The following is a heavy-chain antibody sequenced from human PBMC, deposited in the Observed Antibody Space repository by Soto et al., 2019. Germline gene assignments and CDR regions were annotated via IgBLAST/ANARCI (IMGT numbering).Heavy chain of an antibody. V-gene: IGHV4-31*03. Sequence: SETLSLTCTVSGGSISSGGYYWSWIRQHPGKDLEWIGYIYYSGSTYYNPSLKSRVTISVDTSKNQFSLKLSSVTAADTAVYYCARVCGGDCHYGMDVWGQGTTVT. J-gene: IGHJ6*02. CDR3: ARVCGGDCHYGMDV. CDR1: GGSISSGGYY. CDR2: IYYSGST. D-gene: IGHD2-21*02.